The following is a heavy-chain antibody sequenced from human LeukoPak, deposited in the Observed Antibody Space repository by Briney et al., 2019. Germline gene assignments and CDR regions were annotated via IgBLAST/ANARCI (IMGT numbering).Heavy chain of an antibody. J-gene: IGHJ3*02. CDR1: GGSISSSSYY. CDR3: ARLPIVVVPSTSFDI. D-gene: IGHD2-2*01. V-gene: IGHV4-39*02. Sequence: SETLSLTCTVSGGSISSSSYYWGWIRQPPGKGLEWIGSINYSGTTYDNPSLKSRVTVSVDTSKNHFSLKLSSVTAADTAVYYCARLPIVVVPSTSFDIWGQGTMVTVSS. CDR2: INYSGTT.